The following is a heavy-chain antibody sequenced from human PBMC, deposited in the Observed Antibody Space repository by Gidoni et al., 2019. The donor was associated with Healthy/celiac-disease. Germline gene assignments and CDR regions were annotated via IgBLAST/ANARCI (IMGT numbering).Heavy chain of an antibody. CDR3: AKDIDYDSSGFDY. D-gene: IGHD3-22*01. CDR2: ISWNSGSI. CDR1: GFTFDDYA. Sequence: EVQLVESGGGLVQPGRSLRLSCAASGFTFDDYAMHWVRQAPGKGLGLVSGISWNSGSIGYADAVKGRFTIARDNAKNSLYLQMNSLRAEDTALYYCAKDIDYDSSGFDYWGQGTLVTVSS. J-gene: IGHJ4*02. V-gene: IGHV3-9*01.